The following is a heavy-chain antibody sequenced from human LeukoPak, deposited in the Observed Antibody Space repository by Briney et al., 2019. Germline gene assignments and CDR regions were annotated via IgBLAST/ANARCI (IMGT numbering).Heavy chain of an antibody. J-gene: IGHJ6*02. V-gene: IGHV1-69*04. D-gene: IGHD5-18*01. CDR3: ARDQGPYSYGLFYYYGMDV. CDR2: IIPILGIA. CDR1: GGTFSSYA. Sequence: SVKVSCKASGGTFSSYAISWVRQAPGQGLEWMGRIIPILGIANYAQKFQGRVTITADKSTSTAYMELSSLRSEDTAVYYCARDQGPYSYGLFYYYGMDVWGQGTTVTVSS.